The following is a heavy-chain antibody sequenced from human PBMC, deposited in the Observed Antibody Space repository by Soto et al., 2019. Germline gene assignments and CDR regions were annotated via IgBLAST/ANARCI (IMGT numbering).Heavy chain of an antibody. CDR1: GGSISSPDHH. J-gene: IGHJ6*02. Sequence: QVQLQELGPGLVKPSQTLSLTCTVSGGSISSPDHHWTWIRQSPGKGLEWIGAIYYSASTYYNPSLVSRLRISVDTSKNQFSLRLTSVTAADTAVYYCARDSRTPSGGMDVWGQGTTVTVSS. CDR2: IYYSAST. CDR3: ARDSRTPSGGMDV. V-gene: IGHV4-30-4*01.